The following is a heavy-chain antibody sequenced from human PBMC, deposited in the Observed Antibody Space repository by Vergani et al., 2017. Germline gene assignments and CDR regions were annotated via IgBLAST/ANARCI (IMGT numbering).Heavy chain of an antibody. J-gene: IGHJ5*02. D-gene: IGHD3-3*01. CDR1: GGSMSSVGYY. V-gene: IGHV4-61*02. Sequence: QVQLQESGPGLVKPSQSLSLTCTVSGGSMSSVGYYWTWIRQSAGKRLEWIGDILGSGTANYNPSFQGRVSMSVATSKNQFSLTLSSVNATDTAVYYCARGQGMYDFWSGYRPRHQSGRGWFDPWGQGTLVTVSS. CDR3: ARGQGMYDFWSGYRPRHQSGRGWFDP. CDR2: ILGSGTA.